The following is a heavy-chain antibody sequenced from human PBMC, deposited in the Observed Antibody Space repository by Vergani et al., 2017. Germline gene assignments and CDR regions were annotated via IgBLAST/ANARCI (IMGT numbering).Heavy chain of an antibody. J-gene: IGHJ4*02. D-gene: IGHD2-2*02. CDR2: IRYDGSNK. CDR3: AKDXPCSSTSCYMFTDY. Sequence: QVQLVESGGGVVQPGGSLILSCAASGFTFSSYGMHWVRQAPGKGLEWVAFIRYDGSNKYYADSVKGRFTISRDNSKNTLYLQMNSLRAEDTAVYYCAKDXPCSSTSCYMFTDYWGQGTLVTVSS. V-gene: IGHV3-30*02. CDR1: GFTFSSYG.